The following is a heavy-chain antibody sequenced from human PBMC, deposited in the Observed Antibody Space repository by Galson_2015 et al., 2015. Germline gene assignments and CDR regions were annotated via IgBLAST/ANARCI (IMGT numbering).Heavy chain of an antibody. CDR1: GFTFSSYG. Sequence: SLRLSCAASGFTFSSYGMHWVRQAPGKGLEWVAVISYDGSNKYYADSVKGRFTISRDNSKNTLYLQMNSLRAEDTAVYYCARGTRGPYGSGSYRNNWFDPWGQGTLVTVSS. D-gene: IGHD3-10*01. J-gene: IGHJ5*02. CDR2: ISYDGSNK. V-gene: IGHV3-30*03. CDR3: ARGTRGPYGSGSYRNNWFDP.